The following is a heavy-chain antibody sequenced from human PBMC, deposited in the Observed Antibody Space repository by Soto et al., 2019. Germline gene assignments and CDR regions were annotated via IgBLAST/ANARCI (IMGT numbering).Heavy chain of an antibody. V-gene: IGHV4-31*03. Sequence: SETLSLTCTVSGRCISSGDYSWSWIRQHPGKGLERIGYIYNSGSTYYNPSLKSRVTISVDTSKNQFSLKLSSVTAADTAVYYCARDGYNSRTFDIWGQGTMVTVSS. CDR2: IYNSGST. D-gene: IGHD5-12*01. CDR3: ARDGYNSRTFDI. J-gene: IGHJ3*02. CDR1: GRCISSGDYS.